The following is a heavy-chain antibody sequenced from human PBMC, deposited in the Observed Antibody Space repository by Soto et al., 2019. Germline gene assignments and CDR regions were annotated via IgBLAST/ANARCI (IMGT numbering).Heavy chain of an antibody. CDR2: ISYDGSNK. CDR1: GFTFSSYG. Sequence: ESGGGVVQPGRSLRLSCAASGFTFSSYGMHWVRQAPGKGLEWVAVISYDGSNKYYADSVKGRFTISRDNSKNTLYLQMNSLRAEDTAVYYCAKDRPLRFLEWLLYYWGQGTLVTVSS. D-gene: IGHD3-3*01. CDR3: AKDRPLRFLEWLLYY. J-gene: IGHJ4*02. V-gene: IGHV3-30*18.